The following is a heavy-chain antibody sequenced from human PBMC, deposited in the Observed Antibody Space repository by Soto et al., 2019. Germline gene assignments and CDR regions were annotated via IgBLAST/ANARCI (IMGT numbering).Heavy chain of an antibody. J-gene: IGHJ6*03. D-gene: IGHD3-10*01. CDR1: GYSFTSHG. CDR2: ISASNGDT. V-gene: IGHV1-18*01. Sequence: QVQLVQSGAEVKKPGASVKVSCKASGYSFTSHGISWVRQAPGQGLEWMAWISASNGDTHYAQKVQGRVTVTTDTSTSTGYMELRSLRSEDTAVYYCARMVRGSNIDYYHYMDVWGKGTTVTVSS. CDR3: ARMVRGSNIDYYHYMDV.